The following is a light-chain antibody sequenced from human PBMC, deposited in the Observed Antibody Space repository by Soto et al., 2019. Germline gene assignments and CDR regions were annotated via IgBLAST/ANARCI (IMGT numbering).Light chain of an antibody. V-gene: IGLV2-23*01. Sequence: QSVLTQPASVSGSPGQSITISCTGTNSDVGRYNLVSWYQQHPGKAPKLMIYEGSKRPSGVSNRFSGSKSGNTASLTISGLQAEDESDYYCCSYAGSSAYVFGTGTKVTVL. CDR1: NSDVGRYNL. CDR3: CSYAGSSAYV. CDR2: EGS. J-gene: IGLJ1*01.